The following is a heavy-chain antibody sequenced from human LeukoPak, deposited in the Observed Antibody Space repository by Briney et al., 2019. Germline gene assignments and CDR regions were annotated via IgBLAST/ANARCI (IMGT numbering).Heavy chain of an antibody. V-gene: IGHV4-59*12. Sequence: GSLRLSCAASGFTFSSYWMSWIRQPPGKGLEWIGYMYDSGSTNYNPSLKSRVTISVDTSKNQFSLKLSSVTAADTAVYYCARVVLAARQDSYYYYYYMDVWGKGTTVTVSS. CDR1: GFTFSSYW. CDR2: MYDSGST. J-gene: IGHJ6*03. D-gene: IGHD6-6*01. CDR3: ARVVLAARQDSYYYYYYMDV.